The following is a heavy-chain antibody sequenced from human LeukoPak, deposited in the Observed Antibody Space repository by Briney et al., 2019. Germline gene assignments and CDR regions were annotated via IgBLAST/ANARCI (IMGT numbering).Heavy chain of an antibody. CDR1: GFTFSSYA. CDR3: AKEGRSLQTY. Sequence: GGSLRLSCAASGFTFSSYAMHWVRQAPGKGLEWVANIKEDGTETYYVDSVKGRFTISRDNAKNSLYLQMNSLRVEDTAVYYCAKEGRSLQTYWGQGTLVTVSS. V-gene: IGHV3-7*03. J-gene: IGHJ4*02. CDR2: IKEDGTET. D-gene: IGHD5-24*01.